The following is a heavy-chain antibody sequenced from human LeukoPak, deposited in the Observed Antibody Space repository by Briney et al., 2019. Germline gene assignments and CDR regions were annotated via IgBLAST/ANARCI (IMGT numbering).Heavy chain of an antibody. V-gene: IGHV3-66*02. CDR1: GFTFSSYA. CDR3: ARAVGVTAIHNAFDI. J-gene: IGHJ3*02. Sequence: GGSLRLSCAASGFTFSSYAMSWVRQAPGKGLEWVSVIYSGGGTDYADSVKGRFTISRDNSKNTLYLQMNSLRAEDTAVYYCARAVGVTAIHNAFDIWGQGTMVTVSS. D-gene: IGHD2-21*02. CDR2: IYSGGGT.